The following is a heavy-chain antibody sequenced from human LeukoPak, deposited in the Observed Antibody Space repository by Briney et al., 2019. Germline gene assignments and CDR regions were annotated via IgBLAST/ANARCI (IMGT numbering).Heavy chain of an antibody. J-gene: IGHJ4*02. CDR1: GASISDYY. V-gene: IGHV4-59*01. D-gene: IGHD3-16*01. CDR3: ARGHRGLGY. CDR2: IYYTGTT. Sequence: PSETLSLTCTVSGASISDYYWGWIRQPPGKGLEWIGYIYYTGTTNYNPSLKSRVTISVDTSKNQFSLKLTSVTAADTAVYYCARGHRGLGYWGQGTLVSVSS.